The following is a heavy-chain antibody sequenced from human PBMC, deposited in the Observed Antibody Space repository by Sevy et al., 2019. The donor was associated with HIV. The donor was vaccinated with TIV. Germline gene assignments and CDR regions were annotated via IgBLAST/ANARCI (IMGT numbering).Heavy chain of an antibody. J-gene: IGHJ6*02. CDR3: ARGPAWFGAYGLDV. CDR2: MNADNGNT. Sequence: ASVKVSCKASGYTFTGYAIHWVRQAPGQRLEWMGWMNADNGNTKYSQKFQERVNFTRDTSANTAYMELGSLRSEDTATYYWARGPAWFGAYGLDVWGLGTTVTVSS. V-gene: IGHV1-3*01. CDR1: GYTFTGYA. D-gene: IGHD3-10*01.